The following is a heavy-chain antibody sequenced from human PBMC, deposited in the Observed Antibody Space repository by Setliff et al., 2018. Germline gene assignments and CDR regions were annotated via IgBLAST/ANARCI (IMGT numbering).Heavy chain of an antibody. CDR3: ARTGTYRYFDY. D-gene: IGHD1-1*01. V-gene: IGHV4-39*01. Sequence: SETLSLTCTVSGGSVRGYYWGWIRQPPGKGLEWIGRIYHGGDTYYNASLKSRLTISVDTSKNQFSLKLRSVTAADTAVYYCARTGTYRYFDYWGQGALVTVSS. CDR2: IYHGGDT. CDR1: GGSVRGYY. J-gene: IGHJ4*02.